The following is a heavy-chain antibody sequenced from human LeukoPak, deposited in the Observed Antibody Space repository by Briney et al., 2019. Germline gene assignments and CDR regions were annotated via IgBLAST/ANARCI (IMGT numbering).Heavy chain of an antibody. D-gene: IGHD6-13*01. Sequence: ASVKVSCKASGYTFTSYAMHWVRQAPGQRLEWMGWINAGNGNTKYSQKFQGRVTITRDTSASTAYMELSSLRSEDTAVYYCARGGGDSSWYEESQDYWGQGTLVTVSS. J-gene: IGHJ4*02. CDR3: ARGGGDSSWYEESQDY. V-gene: IGHV1-3*01. CDR2: INAGNGNT. CDR1: GYTFTSYA.